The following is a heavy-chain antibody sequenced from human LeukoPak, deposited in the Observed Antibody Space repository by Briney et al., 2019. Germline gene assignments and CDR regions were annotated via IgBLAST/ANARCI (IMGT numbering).Heavy chain of an antibody. Sequence: SQTLSLTCAVSGGSISSGGYSWSWIRQPPGKGLEWIGYIYHSGSTYYNPSLKSRVTISVDRSKNQFSLKLSSVTAADTAVYYCAREVVVISGWFDPWGQGTPVTVSS. CDR3: AREVVVISGWFDP. CDR1: GGSISSGGYS. CDR2: IYHSGST. D-gene: IGHD3-22*01. J-gene: IGHJ5*02. V-gene: IGHV4-30-2*01.